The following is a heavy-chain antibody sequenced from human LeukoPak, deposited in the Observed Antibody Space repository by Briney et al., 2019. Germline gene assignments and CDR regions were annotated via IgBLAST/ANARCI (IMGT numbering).Heavy chain of an antibody. CDR1: GGSISSYY. J-gene: IGHJ4*02. Sequence: PLETLSLTCTVSGGSISSYYWSWIRQPAGKGLEWIGRIYTSGSTNYNPSLKSRVTMSVDTSKNQFSLKLSSVTAADTAVYYRARDGSWSGYDYWGQGTLVTVSS. V-gene: IGHV4-4*07. CDR3: ARDGSWSGYDY. D-gene: IGHD3-3*01. CDR2: IYTSGST.